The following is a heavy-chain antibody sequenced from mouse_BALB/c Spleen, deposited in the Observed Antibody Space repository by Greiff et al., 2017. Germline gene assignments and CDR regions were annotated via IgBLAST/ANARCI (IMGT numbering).Heavy chain of an antibody. J-gene: IGHJ3*01. V-gene: IGHV14-3*02. D-gene: IGHD2-4*01. CDR3: ARNDCDDGWFAY. CDR1: GFNIKDTY. CDR2: IDPANGNT. Sequence: EVKLQESGAELVKPGASVKLSCTASGFNIKDTYMHWVKQRPEQGLEWIGRIDPANGNTKYDPKFQGKATITADTSSNTAYLQLSSLTSEDTAVYYCARNDCDDGWFAYWGQGTLVTVSA.